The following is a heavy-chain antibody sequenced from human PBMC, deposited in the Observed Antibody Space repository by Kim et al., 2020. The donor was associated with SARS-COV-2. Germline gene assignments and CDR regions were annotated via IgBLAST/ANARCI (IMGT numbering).Heavy chain of an antibody. J-gene: IGHJ1*01. CDR1: GFSFSGYD. CDR3: ARSQYFDLWSGYLHAE. D-gene: IGHD3-3*01. V-gene: IGHV3-48*03. Sequence: GGSLILSCAASGFSFSGYDFNWVRQAPGKGLEWISYISGVDNSIYYADSVKGRFTISRDDARNLLYLQMNGLRAEDSAVYYCARSQYFDLWSGYLHAE. CDR2: ISGVDNSI.